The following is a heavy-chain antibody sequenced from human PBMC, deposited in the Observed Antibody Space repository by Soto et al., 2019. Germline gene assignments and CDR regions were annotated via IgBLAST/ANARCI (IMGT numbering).Heavy chain of an antibody. CDR2: IYYSEST. CDR1: RSSIISYY. CDR3: ARSRRYSSGWSEPYYYYGMDV. J-gene: IGHJ6*02. D-gene: IGHD6-19*01. Sequence: PSDTLFLTCTISRSSIISYYRSWIAQPPGKGLEWIGYIYYSESTNYSPSIKSRVTISVDTSKNQFSLKLSSVTAADTAVYYCARSRRYSSGWSEPYYYYGMDVWGQGTTVTVS. V-gene: IGHV4-59*07.